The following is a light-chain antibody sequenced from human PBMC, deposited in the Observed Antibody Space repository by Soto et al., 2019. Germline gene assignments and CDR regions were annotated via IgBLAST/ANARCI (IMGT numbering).Light chain of an antibody. CDR1: QTISSW. V-gene: IGKV1-5*03. CDR3: QQFSTYPIT. J-gene: IGKJ5*01. CDR2: KAS. Sequence: QMTQSASTLSGSVGDIVTITCRASQTISSWLAWYQQKPGKAPKLLIYKASTLKSGVPSRFSGRGFGTDFTLTISSLQAEDFATYYCQQFSTYPITFGQGTRLEIK.